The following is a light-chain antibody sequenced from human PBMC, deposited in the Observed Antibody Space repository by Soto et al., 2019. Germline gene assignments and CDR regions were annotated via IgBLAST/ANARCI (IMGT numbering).Light chain of an antibody. CDR2: DVS. J-gene: IGLJ2*01. V-gene: IGLV2-11*01. CDR1: SSDVGGYNY. Sequence: QSVLTQPRSVSGSPGQSVTISCTGTSSDVGGYNYVSWYQQHPGKAPKLMIYDVSKRPSGVPDRFSGSKSGNTASLTISGLHAEDEDDYYCCSYAGSFTLVFGEGTKLTVL. CDR3: CSYAGSFTLV.